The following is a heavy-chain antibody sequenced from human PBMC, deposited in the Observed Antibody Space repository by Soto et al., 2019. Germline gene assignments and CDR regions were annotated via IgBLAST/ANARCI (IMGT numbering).Heavy chain of an antibody. CDR2: ISAYNGNT. CDR3: ARLGGDIVVVVAALKPYYYYYGMDV. J-gene: IGHJ6*02. CDR1: GYTFTSYG. V-gene: IGHV1-18*04. Sequence: SVKVSCNASGYTFTSYGISWVRQAPGQGLEWMGWISAYNGNTNYAQKLQGRVTMTTDTSTSTAYMELRSLRSDDTAVYYCARLGGDIVVVVAALKPYYYYYGMDVWGQGTTVTVSS. D-gene: IGHD2-15*01.